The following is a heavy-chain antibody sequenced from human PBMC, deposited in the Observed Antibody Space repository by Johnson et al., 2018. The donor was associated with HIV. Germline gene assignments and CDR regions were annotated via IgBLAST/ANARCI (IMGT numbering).Heavy chain of an antibody. CDR2: IKQDGGEK. V-gene: IGHV3-7*05. CDR3: ARESKPFWDYYGSGSASDAFDI. Sequence: VQLVESGGGLVQPGGSLRLSCAASGFIFSVYWMSWVRQAPGKGLEWVANIKQDGGEKYYVDSVKGRFTISRDNAKNSLYLQMNSLRAEDTAVYCCARESKPFWDYYGSGSASDAFDIWGQGTMVIVSS. D-gene: IGHD3-10*01. CDR1: GFIFSVYW. J-gene: IGHJ3*02.